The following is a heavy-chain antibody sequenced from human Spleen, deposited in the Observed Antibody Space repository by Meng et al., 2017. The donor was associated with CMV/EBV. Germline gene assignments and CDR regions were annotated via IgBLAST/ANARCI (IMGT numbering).Heavy chain of an antibody. J-gene: IGHJ3*02. D-gene: IGHD2-2*01. Sequence: GGSLRLSCAASGFPFRTYAMHWVRQAPGKGREWVAVISSDGNFQHYADSLKGRFTISRDDSKNTLFLQMNSLRAEDTAVYYCARGPLGYCSSTSCHDAFDIWGQGTMVTVSS. CDR2: ISSDGNFQ. V-gene: IGHV3-30*19. CDR1: GFPFRTYA. CDR3: ARGPLGYCSSTSCHDAFDI.